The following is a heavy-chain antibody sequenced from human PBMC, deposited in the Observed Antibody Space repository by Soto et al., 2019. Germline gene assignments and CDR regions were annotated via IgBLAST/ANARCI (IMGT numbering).Heavy chain of an antibody. CDR1: GCSISSYY. CDR3: ARVYSSTDYYYYYGMDV. CDR2: IYYSGST. D-gene: IGHD6-13*01. J-gene: IGHJ6*02. Sequence: SETLSLTCTVSGCSISSYYWSWIRQPPGKGLEWIGYIYYSGSTNYNPSLKSRVTISVDTSKNQFSLKLSSVTAADTAVYYCARVYSSTDYYYYYGMDVWGQGTTVTVSS. V-gene: IGHV4-59*01.